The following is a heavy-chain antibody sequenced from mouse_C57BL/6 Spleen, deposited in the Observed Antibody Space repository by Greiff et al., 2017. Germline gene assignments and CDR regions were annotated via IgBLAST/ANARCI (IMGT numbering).Heavy chain of an antibody. CDR1: GFTFSSYG. CDR2: LSSGGSYT. V-gene: IGHV5-6*01. D-gene: IGHD2-1*01. Sequence: EVQGVESGGDLVKPGGSLKLSCAASGFTFSSYGMSWVRQTPDKRLEWVATLSSGGSYTYYPDSVKGRFTISRDNAKNTLYLQMSSLKSEDTAMYYCARQGGYYGNYYFDYWGQGTTRTVSS. J-gene: IGHJ2*01. CDR3: ARQGGYYGNYYFDY.